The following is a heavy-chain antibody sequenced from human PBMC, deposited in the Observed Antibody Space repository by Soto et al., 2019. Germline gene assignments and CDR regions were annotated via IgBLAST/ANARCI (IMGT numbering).Heavy chain of an antibody. D-gene: IGHD1-26*01. Sequence: SVEVSCKASGGTFSSYAISWVRQAPGQGLEWMGGIIPIFGKANYAQKFQGRVTITADESTSTAYMETSSLRSEDTAVYYCATTIVGAAYGMDVWGQGSKITFS. CDR3: ATTIVGAAYGMDV. CDR2: IIPIFGKA. CDR1: GGTFSSYA. V-gene: IGHV1-69*13. J-gene: IGHJ6*02.